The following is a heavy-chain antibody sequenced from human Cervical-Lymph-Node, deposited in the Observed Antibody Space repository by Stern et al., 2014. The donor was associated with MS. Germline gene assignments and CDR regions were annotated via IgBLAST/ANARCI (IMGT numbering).Heavy chain of an antibody. D-gene: IGHD5-24*01. J-gene: IGHJ1*01. V-gene: IGHV3-11*01. CDR1: GFTFSDYY. CDR2: ISSSGSTI. CDR3: ASGPRDGYNSVYFQH. Sequence: QVQLVQSGGGLVRPGGSLRLSCAASGFTFSDYYMSWIRQAPGKGLEWVSYISSSGSTIYYADSVKGRFTISRDNAKNSLYLQMNSLRAEDTAVYYCASGPRDGYNSVYFQHWGQGTLVTVSS.